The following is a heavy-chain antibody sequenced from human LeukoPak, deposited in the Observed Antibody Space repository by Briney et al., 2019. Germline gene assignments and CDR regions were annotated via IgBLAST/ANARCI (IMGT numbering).Heavy chain of an antibody. V-gene: IGHV3-21*01. CDR2: ISSSSSYI. D-gene: IGHD5-24*01. CDR1: GFTFSSYS. Sequence: GGSLRLSCAASGFTFSSYSMNWVRQAPGKGLEWVSSISSSSSYIYYADSVKGRSTISRDNAKNSLYLQMNSLRAEDTAVYYCAQEMATAEFDYWGQGTLVTVPS. CDR3: AQEMATAEFDY. J-gene: IGHJ4*02.